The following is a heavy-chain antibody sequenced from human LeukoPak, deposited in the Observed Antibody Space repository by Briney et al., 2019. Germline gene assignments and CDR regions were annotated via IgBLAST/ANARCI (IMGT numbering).Heavy chain of an antibody. J-gene: IGHJ4*02. V-gene: IGHV4-34*01. CDR2: ISSGGST. Sequence: SETLSLTCAVYGGSFSGYYWSWIRQPPGKGLEWIGSISSGGSTHCIPSLKSRVTISVDTPKNQFSLKLSSVTAADTAVYYCARRSYDGSGYYYVDYWGQGTLVTVSS. CDR1: GGSFSGYY. CDR3: ARRSYDGSGYYYVDY. D-gene: IGHD3-22*01.